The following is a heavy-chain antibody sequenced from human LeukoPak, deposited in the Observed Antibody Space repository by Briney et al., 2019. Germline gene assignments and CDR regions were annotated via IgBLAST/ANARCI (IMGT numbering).Heavy chain of an antibody. CDR2: IYYSGTT. J-gene: IGHJ4*02. Sequence: PSETLSLTCTVSGGSISSYYWSWIRQPPGKGLEWIGYIYYSGTTNYNPSLKGRATISTDTSKNQFSLKLTSVTAADTAVYYCANYDGAPRYWGQGTLVTVPS. CDR3: ANYDGAPRY. D-gene: IGHD3-22*01. CDR1: GGSISSYY. V-gene: IGHV4-59*12.